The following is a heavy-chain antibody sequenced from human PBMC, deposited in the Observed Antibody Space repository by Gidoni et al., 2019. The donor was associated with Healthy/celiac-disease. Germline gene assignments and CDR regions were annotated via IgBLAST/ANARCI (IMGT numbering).Heavy chain of an antibody. V-gene: IGHV4-59*01. CDR3: ARGSYGDYVDY. J-gene: IGHJ4*02. D-gene: IGHD4-17*01. CDR2: LYYSGST. CDR1: GGSISSYY. Sequence: QVQLKESGPGLAKPSETLSITCTVPGGSISSYYWSWIRQPPGKGLEWIGYLYYSGSTNYNPSLKSRVTISVDTSKHPFSLKLSSVTAADSALYYCARGSYGDYVDYWVQGTLVTVSS.